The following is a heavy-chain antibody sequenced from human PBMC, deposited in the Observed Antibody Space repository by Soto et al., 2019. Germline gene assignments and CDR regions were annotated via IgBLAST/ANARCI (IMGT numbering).Heavy chain of an antibody. J-gene: IGHJ5*02. CDR3: AREGDCSGGSCYGWFDP. V-gene: IGHV4-30-2*01. CDR1: GGSISSGGYS. D-gene: IGHD2-15*01. CDR2: IYHSGST. Sequence: LSLTCAVSGGSISSGGYSWSWIRQPPGKGLEWIGYIYHSGSTYYNPSLKSRVTISVDRSKNQFSLKLSSVTAADTAVYYCAREGDCSGGSCYGWFDPWGQGTLVTVSS.